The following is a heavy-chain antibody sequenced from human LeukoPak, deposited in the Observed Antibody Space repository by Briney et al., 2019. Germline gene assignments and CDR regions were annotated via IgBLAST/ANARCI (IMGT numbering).Heavy chain of an antibody. CDR1: GFTFSSYA. Sequence: GESLRLSCAASGFTFSSYAMNWVRQVPGKGLEWVSTISGSGDRTSYIDSVKGRFTISRDNSRNRLYLQMNSLRSEGTALYYCAKDGGGNSDYCYYVDVWGKGTTVTVSS. J-gene: IGHJ6*03. V-gene: IGHV3-23*01. CDR2: ISGSGDRT. D-gene: IGHD4-23*01. CDR3: AKDGGGNSDYCYYVDV.